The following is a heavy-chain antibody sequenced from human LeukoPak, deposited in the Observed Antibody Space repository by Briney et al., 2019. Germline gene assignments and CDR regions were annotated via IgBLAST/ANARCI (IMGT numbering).Heavy chain of an antibody. CDR2: ISSSSSYI. CDR1: GLTFSSYS. D-gene: IGHD6-13*01. V-gene: IGHV3-21*01. CDR3: ARVGYSSSTSWFDP. J-gene: IGHJ5*02. Sequence: GRSLRLSCAASGLTFSSYSMNWVRQAPGKGLEWVSSISSSSSYIYYADSVKGRFTISRDNAKNSLYLQMNSLRAEDTAVYYCARVGYSSSTSWFDPWGQGTLVTVSS.